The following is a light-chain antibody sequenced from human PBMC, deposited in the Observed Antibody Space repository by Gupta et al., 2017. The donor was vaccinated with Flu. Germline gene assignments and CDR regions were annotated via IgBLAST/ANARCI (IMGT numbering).Light chain of an antibody. CDR3: SSLASSSTLFV. CDR1: SSDVGGYNF. V-gene: IGLV2-14*01. Sequence: QSALTQPASVSGSPGQSITISCTGTSSDVGGYNFVSWYQQHPGIAPKLMIYEVSNRPSGVSNRFSGSKSGTTASLTISGLQAEDEADYYCSSLASSSTLFVFGTGTKVTVL. CDR2: EVS. J-gene: IGLJ1*01.